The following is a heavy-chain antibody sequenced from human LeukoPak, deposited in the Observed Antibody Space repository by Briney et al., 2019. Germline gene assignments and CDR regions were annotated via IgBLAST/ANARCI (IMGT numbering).Heavy chain of an antibody. D-gene: IGHD3-10*01. CDR3: VRESRTDYYGDF. CDR2: IKSDGSST. CDR1: GFTFSSYW. Sequence: GGSLRLSCTASGFTFSSYWMHWVRQVPGKGLVWVSRIKSDGSSTTYADSVKGRFTMSRDNARNTLYLQMNSLRVEDTAVYFCVRESRTDYYGDFWGQGTLVTVSS. V-gene: IGHV3-74*01. J-gene: IGHJ4*02.